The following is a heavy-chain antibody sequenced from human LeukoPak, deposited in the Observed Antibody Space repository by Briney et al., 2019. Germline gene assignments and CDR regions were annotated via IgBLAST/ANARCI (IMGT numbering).Heavy chain of an antibody. Sequence: ASVKVSCKASGYTFTSYGISWVRQAPGQGLEWMGWINPNSGGTNYAQKFQGRVTMTRDTSISTAYMELSRLRSDDTAVYYCARALEDSSGPYAFDIWSQGTMVTVSS. J-gene: IGHJ3*02. D-gene: IGHD6-19*01. V-gene: IGHV1-2*02. CDR2: INPNSGGT. CDR3: ARALEDSSGPYAFDI. CDR1: GYTFTSYG.